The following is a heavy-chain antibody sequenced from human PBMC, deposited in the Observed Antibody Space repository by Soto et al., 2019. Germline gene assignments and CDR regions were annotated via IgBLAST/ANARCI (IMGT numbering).Heavy chain of an antibody. V-gene: IGHV4-30-2*01. CDR2: IYHSGST. CDR1: GGSISSGGYC. Sequence: QLQLQESGSGLVKPSQTLALTCAISGGSISSGGYCWGWIRQPPGKGLEWIGYIYHSGSTYYTPSLTSRVTISVDRSKNQFSLKLSSVTAADTAVYYGARVPDVWGQGTTVTVSS. CDR3: ARVPDV. J-gene: IGHJ6*02.